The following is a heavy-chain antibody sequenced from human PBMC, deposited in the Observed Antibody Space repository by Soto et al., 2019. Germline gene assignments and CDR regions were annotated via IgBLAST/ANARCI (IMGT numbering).Heavy chain of an antibody. D-gene: IGHD3-22*01. V-gene: IGHV3-7*03. J-gene: IGHJ4*02. Sequence: GGSLRLSCAASGFTFSSCWMNWVRQAPGKGLEWVADIMEDGREKYYVDSLKGRFTISRDNAKNSLYLQMNSLRAEDTAVYYCSRWDHYDRRFDSWCQGPLVTASS. CDR2: IMEDGREK. CDR3: SRWDHYDRRFDS. CDR1: GFTFSSCW.